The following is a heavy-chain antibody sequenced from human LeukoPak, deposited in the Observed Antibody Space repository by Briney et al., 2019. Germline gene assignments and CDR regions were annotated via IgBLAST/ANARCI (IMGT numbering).Heavy chain of an antibody. J-gene: IGHJ4*02. V-gene: IGHV3-53*01. Sequence: GGSLRLSCAVSGFTVSGNYMSWVRQAPGKGLEWVSLIYSSGTTYYADSVKGRFTISRDNSKNTLYLQMNSLRAEDTAVYYCARRAGGYSHPYDYWGQGTLVTVSS. CDR2: IYSSGTT. CDR3: ARRAGGYSHPYDY. CDR1: GFTVSGNY. D-gene: IGHD4-23*01.